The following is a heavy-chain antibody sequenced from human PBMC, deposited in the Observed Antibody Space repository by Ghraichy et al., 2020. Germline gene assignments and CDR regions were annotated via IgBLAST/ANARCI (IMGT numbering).Heavy chain of an antibody. V-gene: IGHV3-23*01. D-gene: IGHD6-13*01. CDR2: IIGSGGST. Sequence: LSLTCVASGFTFNNFAMTWVRQAPGKGLEWVSLIIGSGGSTYYADSVKGRFPTSRDNSKNTFYLQMNSLRGQDTAVNYCAKDTSAVAGTENDYLGQGTLVTGSS. J-gene: IGHJ4*02. CDR3: AKDTSAVAGTENDY. CDR1: GFTFNNFA.